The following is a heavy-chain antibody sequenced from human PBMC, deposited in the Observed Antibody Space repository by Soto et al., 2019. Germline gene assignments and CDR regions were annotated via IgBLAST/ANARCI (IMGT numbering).Heavy chain of an antibody. V-gene: IGHV3-23*01. CDR2: ISGSGGST. CDR3: GGYCSSTSCYPWFDP. CDR1: GFTFSSYA. Sequence: EVQLLESGGGLVQPGGSLRLSCAASGFTFSSYAMSWVRQAPGKGLEWVSAISGSGGSTYYADSVKGRFTISRDNSKNTLYLQMNSLRAEDTAVYYCGGYCSSTSCYPWFDPWGQGTLVTVSS. D-gene: IGHD2-2*01. J-gene: IGHJ5*02.